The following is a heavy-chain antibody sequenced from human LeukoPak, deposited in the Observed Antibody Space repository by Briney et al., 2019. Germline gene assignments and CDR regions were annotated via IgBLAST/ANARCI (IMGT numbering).Heavy chain of an antibody. CDR2: MNPNSGNT. V-gene: IGHV1-8*01. J-gene: IGHJ4*02. Sequence: DSVKVSCKASGYTFTSYDINWVPQATGQGLEGMGWMNPNSGNTGYAQKFQGRVTMTRNTSISTAYMELSSLRSDDKAVYYCARAWRSSGGSCYRVYYFDYWGQGTLVTVSS. D-gene: IGHD2-15*01. CDR1: GYTFTSYD. CDR3: ARAWRSSGGSCYRVYYFDY.